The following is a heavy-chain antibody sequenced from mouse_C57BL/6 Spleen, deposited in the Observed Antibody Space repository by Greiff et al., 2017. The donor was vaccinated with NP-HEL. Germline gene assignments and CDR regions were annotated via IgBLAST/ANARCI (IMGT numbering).Heavy chain of an antibody. CDR2: IDPSDSYT. CDR1: GYTFTSYW. D-gene: IGHD1-1*01. Sequence: QVQLQQPGAELVKPGASVKLSCKASGYTFTSYWMHWVKQRPGQGLEWIGEIDPSDSYTNYNQKFKGKSTLTVDKSSSTAYMQLSSLTSEDSAVYYCARQRGSSYVEYFDYWGQGTTLTVSS. V-gene: IGHV1-69*01. CDR3: ARQRGSSYVEYFDY. J-gene: IGHJ2*01.